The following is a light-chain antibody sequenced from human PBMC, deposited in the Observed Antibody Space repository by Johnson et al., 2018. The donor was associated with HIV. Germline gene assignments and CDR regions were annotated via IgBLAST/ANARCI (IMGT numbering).Light chain of an antibody. J-gene: IGLJ1*01. CDR2: ENN. Sequence: QSVLTQPPSVSAAPGQKVTISCSGSNSNIGNNYVSWYQHLTGTAPKLLIYENNRRRSGIPDRFSGSKSGTSATLGITGLQTGDEADYYCGTWDSSLSAGVFGTGTKVTVL. V-gene: IGLV1-51*02. CDR1: NSNIGNNY. CDR3: GTWDSSLSAGV.